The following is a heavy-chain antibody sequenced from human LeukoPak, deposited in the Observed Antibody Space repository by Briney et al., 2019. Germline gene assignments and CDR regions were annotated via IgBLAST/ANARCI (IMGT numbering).Heavy chain of an antibody. V-gene: IGHV3-53*01. D-gene: IGHD6-19*01. CDR3: AILDSSGWYCFDY. J-gene: IGHJ4*02. CDR1: GFTVSSHY. CDR2: IYGGGST. Sequence: PGGSLRLSCAASGFTVSSHYMTWVRQVPGKGLEWVSAIYGGGSTYYADSVKGRFTISRDNSKDTVYLQMNSLRAEDTAVYHCAILDSSGWYCFDYWGQGTLVTVSS.